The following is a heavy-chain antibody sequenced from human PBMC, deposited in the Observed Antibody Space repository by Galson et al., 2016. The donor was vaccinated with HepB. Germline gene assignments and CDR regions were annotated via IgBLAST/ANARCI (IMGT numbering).Heavy chain of an antibody. V-gene: IGHV1-69*13. Sequence: SVKVSCKASGGTFTSYSINWVRQAPGQGLEWMGGVIPIFGSANYVQKFQGRVTLTADESTGTAYMELTSLRSEDTALYYCARGLGKFWYFDLWGRGTLVTVSS. CDR3: ARGLGKFWYFDL. CDR1: GGTFTSYS. J-gene: IGHJ2*01. D-gene: IGHD1-1*01. CDR2: VIPIFGSA.